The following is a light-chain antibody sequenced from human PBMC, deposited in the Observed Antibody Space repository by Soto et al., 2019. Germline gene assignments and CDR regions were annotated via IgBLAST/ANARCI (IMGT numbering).Light chain of an antibody. Sequence: DIQMTQSPSSLYAYVGDRVTITCQASQDISNYLNWYQQKPGKAPKLLIYDASNLETGVPSRFSGSGSGTEFTFTISSLQPEDIATYYCQQYDNLPPFTFGPGNKVDIK. CDR2: DAS. V-gene: IGKV1-33*01. J-gene: IGKJ3*01. CDR3: QQYDNLPPFT. CDR1: QDISNY.